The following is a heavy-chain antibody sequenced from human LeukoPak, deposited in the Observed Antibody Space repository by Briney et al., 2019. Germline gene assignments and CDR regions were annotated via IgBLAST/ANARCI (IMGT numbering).Heavy chain of an antibody. D-gene: IGHD1-20*01. CDR3: ARDGPLTGGFDY. Sequence: SQTLSLSCTVSGVSIGSGGYYWTWMPPRPGEGLEWIGYIYHTGITYYNPSLKSRATISVDTSKNQISLKLTSVSAADTALYYCARDGPLTGGFDYWGRGTLVTVSS. CDR1: GVSIGSGGYY. V-gene: IGHV4-31*03. CDR2: IYHTGIT. J-gene: IGHJ4*02.